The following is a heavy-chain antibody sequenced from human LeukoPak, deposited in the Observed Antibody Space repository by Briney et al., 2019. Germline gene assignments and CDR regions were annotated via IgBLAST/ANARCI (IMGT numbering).Heavy chain of an antibody. Sequence: PGGSLRLSCAASGFTFNDYAMTWVRQAPGKGLEWVGRIKSRTDGGTTEYAAPVKGRFSISRDDSKNTLYLQINSLRTEDTAVYYCTDLGDYGVGWGQGTLVTVSS. V-gene: IGHV3-15*01. J-gene: IGHJ4*02. D-gene: IGHD4-17*01. CDR2: IKSRTDGGTT. CDR1: GFTFNDYA. CDR3: TDLGDYGVG.